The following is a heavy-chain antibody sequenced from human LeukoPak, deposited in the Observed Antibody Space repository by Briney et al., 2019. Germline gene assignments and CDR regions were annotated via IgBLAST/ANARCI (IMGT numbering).Heavy chain of an antibody. D-gene: IGHD3-3*01. CDR1: GLTFSNTW. Sequence: GGSLRLPCAGSGLTFSNTWVTWVRQAPGKGLEWVGRIKSKTDGGTTDYTAPVKGRFTISRDDSKNTLYLQMNSLKTEDTAVYYCVGNFLGYWGQGTLVTVSS. V-gene: IGHV3-15*01. J-gene: IGHJ4*02. CDR3: VGNFLGY. CDR2: IKSKTDGGTT.